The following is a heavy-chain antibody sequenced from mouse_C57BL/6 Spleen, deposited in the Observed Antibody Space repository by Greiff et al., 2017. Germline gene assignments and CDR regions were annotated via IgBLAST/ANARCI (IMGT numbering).Heavy chain of an antibody. CDR2: IDPSDSYT. V-gene: IGHV1-50*01. CDR3: ARTFLSNYDFDY. J-gene: IGHJ2*01. Sequence: QVQLKQSGAELVKPGASVKLSCKASGYTFTSYWMQWVKQRPGQGLEWIGEIDPSDSYTNYNQKFKGKATLTVDTSSSTAYMQLSSLTSEDSAVYYCARTFLSNYDFDYWGQGTTLTVSS. D-gene: IGHD2-5*01. CDR1: GYTFTSYW.